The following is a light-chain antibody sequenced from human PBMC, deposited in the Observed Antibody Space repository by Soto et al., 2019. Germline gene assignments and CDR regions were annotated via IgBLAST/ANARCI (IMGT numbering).Light chain of an antibody. CDR3: CSYAGSYRLV. Sequence: QSALTQPRSVSGSPGQSVTISCTGTSRDVGGHNYVSWYQQRPDKAPKLMIYDVSQRPSGVPERFSGSKSGNTASLIISGLQAEDEADYYCCSYAGSYRLVFGGGTKVTVL. J-gene: IGLJ2*01. CDR1: SRDVGGHNY. CDR2: DVS. V-gene: IGLV2-11*01.